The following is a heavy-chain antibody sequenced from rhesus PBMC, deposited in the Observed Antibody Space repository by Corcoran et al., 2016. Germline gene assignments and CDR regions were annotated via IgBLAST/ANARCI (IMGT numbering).Heavy chain of an antibody. V-gene: IGHV4-122*02. CDR2: ISYRGST. CDR1: GGSISSSYYY. Sequence: QVQLQESGPGLVKPSETLSLTCAVSGGSISSSYYYWSWIRQAPGKGREGIGYISYRGSTSTNPSINSRVTISRDTSKNQFSLKLSSVTAADTAVYYCARRVYCTSTYCSPKAIDFWGQGVLVTVSS. CDR3: ARRVYCTSTYCSPKAIDF. J-gene: IGHJ4*01. D-gene: IGHD2-15*01.